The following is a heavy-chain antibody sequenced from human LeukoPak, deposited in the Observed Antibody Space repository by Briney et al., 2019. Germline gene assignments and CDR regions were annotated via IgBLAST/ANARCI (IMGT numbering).Heavy chain of an antibody. Sequence: QTGGSLRLSCEASGFAFSTYAMSWVRQAPGKGLEWVSAISDSGNWAYYADSVRGRFTISRDNSKNTLYLQMNSLRAEDTAVYYCAEGGYDQDFDYWGQGSLVTVSS. CDR3: AEGGYDQDFDY. D-gene: IGHD2-2*01. CDR2: ISDSGNWA. V-gene: IGHV3-23*01. J-gene: IGHJ4*02. CDR1: GFAFSTYA.